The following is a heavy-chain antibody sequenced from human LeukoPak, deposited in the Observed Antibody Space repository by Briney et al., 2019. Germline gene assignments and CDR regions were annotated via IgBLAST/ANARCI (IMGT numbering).Heavy chain of an antibody. V-gene: IGHV3-30-3*01. CDR1: GFTFSSYA. Sequence: GGSLRLSCAASGFTFSSYAMHWGRQAPGKGLEWVAVISYDGSNKYYADSVKGRFTISRDNSKNTLYLQMNSLRAEDTAVYYCARALWIQLDDAFDIWGQGTMVTVSS. J-gene: IGHJ3*02. D-gene: IGHD5-18*01. CDR2: ISYDGSNK. CDR3: ARALWIQLDDAFDI.